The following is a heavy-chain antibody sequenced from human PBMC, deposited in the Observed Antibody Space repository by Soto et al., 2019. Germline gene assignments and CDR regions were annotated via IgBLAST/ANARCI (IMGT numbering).Heavy chain of an antibody. J-gene: IGHJ3*02. CDR1: GGTFSSYA. CDR3: ARDVGSGSLSAFDI. Sequence: SVKVSCKASGGTFSSYAISWVRQAPGQGLEWMGGIIPIFGTANYAQKFQGRVTITADESTSTAYMELSSLRSEDTAVYYCARDVGSGSLSAFDIWGQGTMVTVSS. D-gene: IGHD3-10*01. CDR2: IIPIFGTA. V-gene: IGHV1-69*13.